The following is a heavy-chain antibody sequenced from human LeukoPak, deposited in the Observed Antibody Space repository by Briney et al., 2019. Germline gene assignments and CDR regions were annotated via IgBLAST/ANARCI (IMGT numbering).Heavy chain of an antibody. V-gene: IGHV3-33*01. D-gene: IGHD6-19*01. CDR3: AREWGRIAVAGGPGY. Sequence: PGGSLRLSCEVSGFIFSNYGMHWVRQAPGKGLEWVALIWYDGRTKFHADSVKGRFTISRDNSANTLYLRMSGLRVEDTAVYYCAREWGRIAVAGGPGYWGQGALVTVSS. CDR1: GFIFSNYG. CDR2: IWYDGRTK. J-gene: IGHJ4*02.